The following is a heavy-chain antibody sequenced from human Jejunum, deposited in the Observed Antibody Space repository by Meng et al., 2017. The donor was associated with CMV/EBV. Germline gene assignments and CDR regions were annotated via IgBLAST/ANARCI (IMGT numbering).Heavy chain of an antibody. Sequence: SISTGGVGVGWIRQPPGKALEWLAVIYWDDDKRYSPSLKNRLTITKDTSKNQVVLTMTNMDPVDTGTYYCAQSKPPGYKYGNNCVGPWGQGTLVTVSS. D-gene: IGHD5-18*01. CDR3: AQSKPPGYKYGNNCVGP. J-gene: IGHJ5*02. CDR1: SISTGGVG. V-gene: IGHV2-5*02. CDR2: IYWDDDK.